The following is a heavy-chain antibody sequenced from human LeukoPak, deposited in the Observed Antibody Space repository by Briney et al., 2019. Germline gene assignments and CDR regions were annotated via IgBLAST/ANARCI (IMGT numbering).Heavy chain of an antibody. V-gene: IGHV4-39*07. CDR1: GGSISSSSYY. CDR2: IYHSGST. CDR3: ARDSEDFDTAMAIGWFDP. J-gene: IGHJ5*02. Sequence: SETLSLTCTVSGGSISSSSYYWGWIRQPPGKGLEWIGEIYHSGSTNYNPSLKSRVTISVDKSKNQFSLKLSSVTAADTAVYYCARDSEDFDTAMAIGWFDPWGQGTLVTVSS. D-gene: IGHD5-18*01.